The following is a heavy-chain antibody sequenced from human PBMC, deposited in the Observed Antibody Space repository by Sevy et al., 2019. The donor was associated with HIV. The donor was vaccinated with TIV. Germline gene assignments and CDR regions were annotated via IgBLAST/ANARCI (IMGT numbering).Heavy chain of an antibody. CDR3: ATYIYDSSGLDY. Sequence: GGSLRLSCAASGFTGFTFGDLYMSWIRQAPGKGLEWVSYISSSGRSMYYADSVKGRFTISRDNAKNSLYLQMNSLRAEDTAFYYCATYIYDSSGLDYWGQGTLVTVSS. V-gene: IGHV3-11*01. CDR2: ISSSGRSM. CDR1: GFTGFTFGDLY. D-gene: IGHD3-22*01. J-gene: IGHJ4*02.